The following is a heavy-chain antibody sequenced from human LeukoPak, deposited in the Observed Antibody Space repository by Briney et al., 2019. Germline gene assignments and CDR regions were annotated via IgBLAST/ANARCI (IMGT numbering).Heavy chain of an antibody. CDR3: AKEGYSVYAFFDY. D-gene: IGHD5/OR15-5a*01. CDR2: LWYDGSNE. CDR1: GFTFSSYG. V-gene: IGHV3-33*06. Sequence: GRSLRLSCAASGFTFSSYGMHWVRQAPGKGLEWVAGLWYDGSNEYYADSVKGRFTISRDNSKNTLFLQMNSLRDEDTAVYYCAKEGYSVYAFFDYWGQGTLVTVSS. J-gene: IGHJ4*02.